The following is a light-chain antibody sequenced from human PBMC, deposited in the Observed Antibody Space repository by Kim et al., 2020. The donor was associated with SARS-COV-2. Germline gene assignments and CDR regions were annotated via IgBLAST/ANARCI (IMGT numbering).Light chain of an antibody. CDR3: HHRSDWPLT. CDR2: DAS. J-gene: IGKJ4*01. CDR1: KSVTTY. Sequence: EIVLTQSPATLSLSPGERATLSCRASKSVTTYLAWYHQKPGQAPRLLIYDASNRATGIPARFTGSGSGTDFTLTISSLEPEDFAVYYCHHRSDWPLTFGGGTKVDIK. V-gene: IGKV3-11*01.